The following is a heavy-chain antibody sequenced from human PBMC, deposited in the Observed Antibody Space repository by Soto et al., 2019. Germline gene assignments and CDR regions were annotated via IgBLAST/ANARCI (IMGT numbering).Heavy chain of an antibody. CDR2: IYYSGST. CDR1: GGSISSSSYY. CDR3: ARHRYYYDSSGYVDY. J-gene: IGHJ4*02. V-gene: IGHV4-39*01. D-gene: IGHD3-22*01. Sequence: QLQLQESGPGLLKPSETLSLTCTVSGGSISSSSYYWGWIRQPPGKGLEWIGSIYYSGSTYYNPSLKSRVTISVDTSKNQFSLKLSSVTAADTAVYYCARHRYYYDSSGYVDYWGQGTLVTVSS.